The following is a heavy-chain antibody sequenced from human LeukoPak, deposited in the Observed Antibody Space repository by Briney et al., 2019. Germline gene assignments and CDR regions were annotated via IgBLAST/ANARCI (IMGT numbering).Heavy chain of an antibody. J-gene: IGHJ4*02. CDR1: GYTFTSYG. V-gene: IGHV1-18*01. Sequence: ASVKVSCKASGYTFTSYGISWVRQAPGQGLEWMGWISAYNGNTNYAQKFQGRVTITADKSTSTAYMELSSLRSEDTAVYYCAREQVVTGHYYFDYWGQGTLVTVSS. CDR2: ISAYNGNT. CDR3: AREQVVTGHYYFDY. D-gene: IGHD2-21*02.